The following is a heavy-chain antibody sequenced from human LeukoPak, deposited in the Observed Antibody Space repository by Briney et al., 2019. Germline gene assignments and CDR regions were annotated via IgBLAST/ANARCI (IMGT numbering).Heavy chain of an antibody. CDR3: ASGAHTTIVVAPCHY. CDR1: GFTFDDYG. D-gene: IGHD3-22*01. J-gene: IGHJ4*02. CDR2: ISGSGGST. Sequence: GGSLRLSCAASGFTFDDYGMSWVRQAPGKGLEWVSAISGSGGSTYYADSVKGRFTISRDNSKNTLYLQMNSLRAEDTAVYYCASGAHTTIVVAPCHYWGQGTLVTVSS. V-gene: IGHV3-23*01.